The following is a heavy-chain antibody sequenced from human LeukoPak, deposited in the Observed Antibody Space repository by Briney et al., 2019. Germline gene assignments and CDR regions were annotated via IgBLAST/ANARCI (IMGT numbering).Heavy chain of an antibody. D-gene: IGHD3-16*01. V-gene: IGHV3-48*03. Sequence: GGSLRLSCAASGFTFSSYEMNWVRQAPGKGLEWVSYISSSGSTIYYADSVKGRFTISRDNAKNSLYLQMNSLRAEDTAVYYCVRHRLASDYWGQGALVTVSS. J-gene: IGHJ4*02. CDR2: ISSSGSTI. CDR3: VRHRLASDY. CDR1: GFTFSSYE.